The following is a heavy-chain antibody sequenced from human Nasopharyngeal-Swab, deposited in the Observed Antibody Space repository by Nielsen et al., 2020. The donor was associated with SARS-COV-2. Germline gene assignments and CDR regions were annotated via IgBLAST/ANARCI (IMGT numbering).Heavy chain of an antibody. J-gene: IGHJ4*02. D-gene: IGHD3-10*01. Sequence: GGSLRLSCAASGFTFSSYAMHWVRQAPGKGLEWVAVISYDGSNKYYADSVKGRFTISRDNSKNTLYLQMNSLRAEDTAVYYCARDGESSVDYWGQGTLVTVSS. CDR2: ISYDGSNK. V-gene: IGHV3-30*04. CDR3: ARDGESSVDY. CDR1: GFTFSSYA.